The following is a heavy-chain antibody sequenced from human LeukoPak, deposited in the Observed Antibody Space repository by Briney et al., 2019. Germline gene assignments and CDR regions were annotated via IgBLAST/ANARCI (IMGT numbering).Heavy chain of an antibody. Sequence: PSETLSLTCTVSGGSISSYYWSWIRQPPGKGLEWIGYIYYGGSTNYNPSLKSRVTISVDTSKNQFSLKLSSVTAADTAVYYCARHLYSSSSFDYRGQGTLVTVSS. J-gene: IGHJ4*02. CDR1: GGSISSYY. CDR3: ARHLYSSSSFDY. D-gene: IGHD6-6*01. V-gene: IGHV4-59*08. CDR2: IYYGGST.